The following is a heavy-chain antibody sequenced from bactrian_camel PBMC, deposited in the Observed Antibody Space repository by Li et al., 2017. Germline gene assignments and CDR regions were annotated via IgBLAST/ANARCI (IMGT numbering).Heavy chain of an antibody. J-gene: IGHJ4*01. CDR1: ELSGRSNC. D-gene: IGHD5*01. CDR2: IKSGGSRT. V-gene: IGHV3S40*01. Sequence: VQLVESGGGSVRAGGSLRLSCAASELSGRSNCLGWFRQAPGKGLEWVSSIKSGGSRTAYADAVKGRFTISQDSAKNALYLQMNSLKPEDTAMYYCAAVLRERTGWANPRAYQFWGRGTQVTVS. CDR3: AAVLRERTGWANPRAYQF.